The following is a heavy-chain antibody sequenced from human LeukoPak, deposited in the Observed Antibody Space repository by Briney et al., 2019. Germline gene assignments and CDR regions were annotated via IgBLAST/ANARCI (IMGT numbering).Heavy chain of an antibody. CDR2: ISYDGSNK. J-gene: IGHJ3*02. Sequence: GGSLRLSCAASGFTFSSYAMHWVRQAPGKGLEGGAVISYDGSNKYYADSVKGRFTISRDNSKNTLYLQMSSLRAEDTAVYYCARATYSSGWYRLFAFDIWGQGTMVTVSS. D-gene: IGHD6-19*01. V-gene: IGHV3-30-3*01. CDR1: GFTFSSYA. CDR3: ARATYSSGWYRLFAFDI.